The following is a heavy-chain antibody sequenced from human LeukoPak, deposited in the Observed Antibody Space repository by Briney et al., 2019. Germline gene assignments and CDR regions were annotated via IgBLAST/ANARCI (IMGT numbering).Heavy chain of an antibody. Sequence: SETLSLTCAVSGGSISSSNWWSWVRQPPGKGLEWIGEIYHSGSTNYNPSLKSRVTISVDKSKNQFSLKLSSVTAADTAVYYWARASLTIAGRRTGLDYWGQGTLVTVSS. V-gene: IGHV4-4*02. CDR1: GGSISSSNW. CDR3: ARASLTIAGRRTGLDY. D-gene: IGHD6-13*01. CDR2: IYHSGST. J-gene: IGHJ4*02.